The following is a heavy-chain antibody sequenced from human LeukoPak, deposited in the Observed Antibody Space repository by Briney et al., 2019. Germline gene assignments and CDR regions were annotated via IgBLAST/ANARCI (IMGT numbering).Heavy chain of an antibody. D-gene: IGHD1-26*01. CDR2: ISSSGSTI. CDR1: GFTFSDYY. V-gene: IGHV3-11*01. Sequence: GGSLRLSCAASGFTFSDYYMSWIRQAPGKGLEWVSYISSSGSTIYYADSVKGRSTISRDNAKNSLYLQMNSLRAEDTAVYYCAIAVRGSYYRRGIDVWGQGTTVTVSS. J-gene: IGHJ6*02. CDR3: AIAVRGSYYRRGIDV.